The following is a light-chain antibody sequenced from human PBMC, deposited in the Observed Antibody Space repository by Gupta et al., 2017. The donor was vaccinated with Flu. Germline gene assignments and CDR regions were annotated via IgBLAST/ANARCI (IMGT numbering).Light chain of an antibody. J-gene: IGKJ4*01. V-gene: IGKV1-33*01. Sequence: DIKMIQSPSSLSASVGDRVTITCQASHDINNYLNWYQQKPVKAPKLLIYDACNLETGIPSRFSGSGSGTDFSFTISSLQPEDIATYYCQQYDNLALTFGGGTKVEIK. CDR1: HDINNY. CDR3: QQYDNLALT. CDR2: DAC.